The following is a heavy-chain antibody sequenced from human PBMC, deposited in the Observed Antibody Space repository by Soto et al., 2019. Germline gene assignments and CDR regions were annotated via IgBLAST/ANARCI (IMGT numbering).Heavy chain of an antibody. V-gene: IGHV4-34*01. CDR1: GGSFSDYY. CDR3: AREWWSGSLTGGSL. CDR2: VNHGGST. Sequence: QVQLQQWGAGLLKPSEPLSLTCPVNGGSFSDYYWTWIRQSPGKRLERIGEVNHGGSTHYNPSLKSRGSISVDTSTMQCSLNLTFVTAADTAVYYCAREWWSGSLTGGSLGGEGTLVTVSS. D-gene: IGHD3-3*01. J-gene: IGHJ4*02.